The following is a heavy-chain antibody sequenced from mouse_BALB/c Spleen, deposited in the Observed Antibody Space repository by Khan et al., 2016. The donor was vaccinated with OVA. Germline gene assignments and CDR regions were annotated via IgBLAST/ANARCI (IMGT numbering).Heavy chain of an antibody. CDR3: TVGLFLNYFDY. Sequence: EVQLVVSGGGLVKPGGSLKLSCAASGFTFSSYAMSWVRQTPETRLEWVASISSGGFTYYPDSVKGRFTVSMYNARAILYLQISSRRSEDTAIYYCTVGLFLNYFDYVGQGTTLTVSA. J-gene: IGHJ2*01. CDR2: ISSGGFT. D-gene: IGHD6-1*01. CDR1: GFTFSSYA. V-gene: IGHV5-6-5*01.